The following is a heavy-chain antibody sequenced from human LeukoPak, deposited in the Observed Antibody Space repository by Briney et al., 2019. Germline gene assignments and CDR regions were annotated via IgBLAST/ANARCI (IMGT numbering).Heavy chain of an antibody. V-gene: IGHV4-59*12. D-gene: IGHD3-10*01. CDR2: IYNSGST. J-gene: IGHJ6*03. CDR3: ARGGGPHYYYYYYMDV. Sequence: PSETLSLTCTVSGDSFSYFYWSWIRQPPGKGLEWIGYIYNSGSTNYNPSLKSRVTISLDTSKNQFSLNLSSVTAADTAVYYCARGGGPHYYYYYYMDVWGKGTTVTVSS. CDR1: GDSFSYFY.